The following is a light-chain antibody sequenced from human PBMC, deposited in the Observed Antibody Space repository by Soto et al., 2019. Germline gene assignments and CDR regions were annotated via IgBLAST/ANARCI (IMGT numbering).Light chain of an antibody. Sequence: DIQLTQSPSFLSASVGDRVIITCRASQGISTYLAWYQQKPGKAPKLLIYSASTLQSGVPSRFSGSGSGTEFTLTISSLQPDDFATYYCQHYNSYSEAFGQGTKVDIK. V-gene: IGKV1-9*01. CDR2: SAS. J-gene: IGKJ1*01. CDR3: QHYNSYSEA. CDR1: QGISTY.